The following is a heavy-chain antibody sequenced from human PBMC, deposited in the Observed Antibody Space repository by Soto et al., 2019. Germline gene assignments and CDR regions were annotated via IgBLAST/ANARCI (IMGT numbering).Heavy chain of an antibody. CDR3: ARSRLSYYYDSSGSPLDY. J-gene: IGHJ4*02. CDR2: IYYSGST. V-gene: IGHV4-31*03. D-gene: IGHD3-22*01. CDR1: GGSISSGGYY. Sequence: QVQLQESGPGLVKPSQTLSLTCTVSGGSISSGGYYWSWIRQHPGKGLEWIGYIYYSGSTYYNPSLKSRVTISVDTSKNQFSLKLSSVTVADTAVYYCARSRLSYYYDSSGSPLDYWGQGTLVTVSS.